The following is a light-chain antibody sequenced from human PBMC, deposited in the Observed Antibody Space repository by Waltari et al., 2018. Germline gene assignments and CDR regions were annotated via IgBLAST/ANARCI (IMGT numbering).Light chain of an antibody. CDR3: QQRGTWPPIT. Sequence: EIVLTQSPVILSLSPGETATLSCRASQSVTNYLACYQQSPGQAPRLLIYPASNRATGIPARFSGSGSGTDFTLTINSLEPEDFAVYYCQQRGTWPPITFGQGTRLEIK. CDR1: QSVTNY. V-gene: IGKV3-11*01. J-gene: IGKJ5*01. CDR2: PAS.